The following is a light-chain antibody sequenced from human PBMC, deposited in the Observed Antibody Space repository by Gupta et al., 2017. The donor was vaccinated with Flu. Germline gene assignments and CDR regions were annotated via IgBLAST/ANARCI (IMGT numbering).Light chain of an antibody. J-gene: IGLJ1*01. CDR3: ATWDDSLNGPLYV. CDR2: SDN. CDR1: SSNVGTNT. V-gene: IGLV1-44*01. Sequence: ISCSGISSNVGTNTVNWYQKLPGTAPKLLIYSDNQRPSGVPDRFSGSKSGTSASLAISGLQSEDEADYYCATWDDSLNGPLYVFGTGTKVTVL.